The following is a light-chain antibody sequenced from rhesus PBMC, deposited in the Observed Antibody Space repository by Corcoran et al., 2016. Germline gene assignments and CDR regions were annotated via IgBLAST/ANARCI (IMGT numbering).Light chain of an antibody. CDR1: QSLSNY. Sequence: DIQMTQSPSSLSASVGDRVTITCQASQSLSNYLDWYQQKPGKIPKLLIYRASSLQSGIPSRFSGRGSGTDFTLTISSLQPEAFATYYCHQAYSYPLTFGGGTKV. CDR3: HQAYSYPLT. J-gene: IGKJ4*01. CDR2: RAS. V-gene: IGKV1-25*01.